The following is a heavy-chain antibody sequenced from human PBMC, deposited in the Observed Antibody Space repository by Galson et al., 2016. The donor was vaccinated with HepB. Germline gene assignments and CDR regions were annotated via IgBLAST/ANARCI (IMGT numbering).Heavy chain of an antibody. CDR1: GFTFSSFG. Sequence: SLRLSCAASGFTFSSFGMNWVRQAPGKGLEWLSYISSGSTTIYYADSVKGRFTISRDNAKNSLYLQMNSLRAEDTAVYYCARALGRWSHTFFYNYYGMDVWGQGTTVTVSS. V-gene: IGHV3-48*04. D-gene: IGHD2/OR15-2a*01. CDR2: ISSGSTTI. CDR3: ARALGRWSHTFFYNYYGMDV. J-gene: IGHJ6*02.